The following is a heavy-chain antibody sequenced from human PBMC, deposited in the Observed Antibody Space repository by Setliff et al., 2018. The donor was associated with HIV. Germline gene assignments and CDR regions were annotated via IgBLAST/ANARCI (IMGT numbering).Heavy chain of an antibody. V-gene: IGHV3-7*05. J-gene: IGHJ4*02. CDR3: ATDCAVVGGTGSLDS. CDR1: GFSISDFW. D-gene: IGHD1-26*01. Sequence: GGSLRLSCAASGFSISDFWMSWVRQAPGKGLEWVANIKEDGSEQYYMDSVKGRFTISRDNAKNSLYLQMSSLRAEDTAVYYCATDCAVVGGTGSLDSWGQGTLVTVS. CDR2: IKEDGSEQ.